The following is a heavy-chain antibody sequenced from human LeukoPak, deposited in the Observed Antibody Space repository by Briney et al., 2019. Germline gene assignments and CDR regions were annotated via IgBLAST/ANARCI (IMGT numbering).Heavy chain of an antibody. D-gene: IGHD5-24*01. CDR3: ARSRDGYNNWFDP. J-gene: IGHJ5*02. V-gene: IGHV1-69*04. Sequence: SVKVSCKASGGTFSSYAISWVRQAPGQGLEWMGRIIPILGIANYAQKFQGRVTITADKSTSTAYMELSSLRSEDTAVYYCARSRDGYNNWFDPWGQGTLVTVSS. CDR2: IIPILGIA. CDR1: GGTFSSYA.